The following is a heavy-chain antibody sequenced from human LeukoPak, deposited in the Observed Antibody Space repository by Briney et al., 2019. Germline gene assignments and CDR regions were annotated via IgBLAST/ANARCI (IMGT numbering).Heavy chain of an antibody. Sequence: GRSLRLSCAASGFTFSSYAMHWVRQAPGKGLEWVAVISYDGSNKYYADSVKGRFTISRDNSKNTLYLQMNSLRAEDTAVYYCARDGAVWSGYYYFDYWGQGTLVTVSS. CDR3: ARDGAVWSGYYYFDY. J-gene: IGHJ4*02. D-gene: IGHD3-3*01. V-gene: IGHV3-30-3*01. CDR1: GFTFSSYA. CDR2: ISYDGSNK.